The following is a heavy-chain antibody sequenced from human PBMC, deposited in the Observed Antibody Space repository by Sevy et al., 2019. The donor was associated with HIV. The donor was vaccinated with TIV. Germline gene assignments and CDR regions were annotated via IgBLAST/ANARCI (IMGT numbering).Heavy chain of an antibody. J-gene: IGHJ4*01. V-gene: IGHV3-30*18. CDR1: GFTFSNYG. D-gene: IGHD3-22*01. CDR3: SKTRYHYHISGVFRGTFVPDY. CDR2: ISFDGSDK. Sequence: GGSLRLSCAASGFTFSNYGIHCVRQAPGKGLEWLAFISFDGSDKYYADSVKGRFTISREDSKNTLYLHLNSLRVEDTAVYSCSKTRYHYHISGVFRGTFVPDYWGHGTVVTVSS.